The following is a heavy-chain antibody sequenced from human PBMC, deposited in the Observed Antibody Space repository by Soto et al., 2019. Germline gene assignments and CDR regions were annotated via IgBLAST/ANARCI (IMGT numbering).Heavy chain of an antibody. D-gene: IGHD6-6*01. CDR2: INHSGST. Sequence: SETLSLTCTVSGGSISAYYWSWIRQPPGKGLEWIGEINHSGSTNYNPSLKSRVTISVDTSKNQFSLKLSSVTAADTAVYYCARGRTLVIAARQDYYYYMDVWGKGTTVTVSS. CDR3: ARGRTLVIAARQDYYYYMDV. J-gene: IGHJ6*03. CDR1: GGSISAYY. V-gene: IGHV4-34*01.